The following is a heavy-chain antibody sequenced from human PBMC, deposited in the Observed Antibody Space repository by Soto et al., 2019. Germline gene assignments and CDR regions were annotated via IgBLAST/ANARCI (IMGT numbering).Heavy chain of an antibody. D-gene: IGHD3-22*01. CDR1: GYSFTSYW. Sequence: ESLKISCKGSGYSFTSYWIGWVRQMPGKGLEWMGIIYPGDSDTRYSPSFQGQVTISADKSISTAYLQWSSLKASDTAMYYCASFPNTYYYDSSGYNSIDYWGQGTLVTVSS. J-gene: IGHJ4*02. V-gene: IGHV5-51*01. CDR3: ASFPNTYYYDSSGYNSIDY. CDR2: IYPGDSDT.